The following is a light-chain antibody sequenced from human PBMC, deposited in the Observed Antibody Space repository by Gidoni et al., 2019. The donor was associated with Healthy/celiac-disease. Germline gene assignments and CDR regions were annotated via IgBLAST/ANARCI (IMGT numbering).Light chain of an antibody. Sequence: GQRVTISCSGSSSNIGSNTVNWYQQLPGTAPKLLIYSNNQRPSGVPDRVSGSKSGTSASLAISGLQSEDEAEYYCAAWDDSLNGLVFGTGTKVTVL. CDR2: SNN. V-gene: IGLV1-44*01. CDR3: AAWDDSLNGLV. J-gene: IGLJ1*01. CDR1: SSNIGSNT.